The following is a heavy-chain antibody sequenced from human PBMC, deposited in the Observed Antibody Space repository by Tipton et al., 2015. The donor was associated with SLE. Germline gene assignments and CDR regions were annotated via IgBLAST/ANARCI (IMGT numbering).Heavy chain of an antibody. CDR1: GVSIRTHY. CDR3: ARKISVPAWGDYFDY. J-gene: IGHJ4*02. Sequence: TLSLTCSVSGVSIRTHYWRWIRQAPGKGLEWIVYTYNNDRTKYNPSLQSRVTVSVDTSENQLSLKLTSVTAADTAVYYCARKISVPAWGDYFDYWGLGTRVIVSS. D-gene: IGHD3-16*01. V-gene: IGHV4-59*11. CDR2: TYNNDRT.